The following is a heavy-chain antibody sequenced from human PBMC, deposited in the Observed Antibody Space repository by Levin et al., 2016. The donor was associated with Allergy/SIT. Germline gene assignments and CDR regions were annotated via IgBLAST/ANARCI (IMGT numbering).Heavy chain of an antibody. J-gene: IGHJ4*02. Sequence: WIRQPPGKGLEWVAVIWYDGSNKYYADSVKGRFTISRDNSKNTLYLQMNSLRAEDTAVYYCAKPYRSSAWGSLGFGELLGSADYWGQGTLVTVSS. CDR3: AKPYRSSAWGSLGFGELLGSADY. V-gene: IGHV3-33*06. CDR2: IWYDGSNK. D-gene: IGHD3-10*01.